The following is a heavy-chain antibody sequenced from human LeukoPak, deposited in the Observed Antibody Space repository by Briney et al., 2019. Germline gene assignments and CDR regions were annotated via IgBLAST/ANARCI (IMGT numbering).Heavy chain of an antibody. Sequence: PGGSLRLSCAASGFTFSRYVMHWVRQAPGKGLEWVAVIWHDGTNENYADSVKGRFIISRDNSRNTVFLQIHDLRVDDTAVYYCARESKTSGSPHNDVWGQGTMVTVSS. CDR2: IWHDGTNE. CDR1: GFTFSRYV. D-gene: IGHD1-26*01. J-gene: IGHJ3*01. V-gene: IGHV3-33*01. CDR3: ARESKTSGSPHNDV.